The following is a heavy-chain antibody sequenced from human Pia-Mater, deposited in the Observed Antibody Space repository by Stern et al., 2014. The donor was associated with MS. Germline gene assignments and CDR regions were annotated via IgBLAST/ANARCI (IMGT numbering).Heavy chain of an antibody. V-gene: IGHV4-39*02. D-gene: IGHD4-11*01. CDR2: VYYSGIT. CDR3: ARGVTAVTNYVPNWCFDL. J-gene: IGHJ2*01. Sequence: QLQLQESGPGLVKPSETLSLTCTVSGASITNRDYWGWIRQPPGKGLEWIGSVYYSGITYYRPSLKSRAAISIDKSRNPFFLRMTSGTATDTAVYFCARGVTAVTNYVPNWCFDLWGRGTLVTVSS. CDR1: GASITNRDY.